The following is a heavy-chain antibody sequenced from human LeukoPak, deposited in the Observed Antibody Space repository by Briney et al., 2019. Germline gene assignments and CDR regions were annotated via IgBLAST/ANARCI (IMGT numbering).Heavy chain of an antibody. J-gene: IGHJ4*02. Sequence: PGRSLRLSCAASGFTFSSYGMHWVRQAPGKGLEWVAVIWYAGSNKYYADSVTGRLTISRDNSKNTLYLQMNSVRAEDTAVYYCARDKGYYYDSSGPSYFDYWGQGTLVTVSS. V-gene: IGHV3-33*01. CDR2: IWYAGSNK. CDR1: GFTFSSYG. D-gene: IGHD3-22*01. CDR3: ARDKGYYYDSSGPSYFDY.